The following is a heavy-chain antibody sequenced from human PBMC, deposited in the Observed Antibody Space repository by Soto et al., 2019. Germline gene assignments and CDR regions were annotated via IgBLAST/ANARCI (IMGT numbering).Heavy chain of an antibody. J-gene: IGHJ5*02. Sequence: QVQLVQSGAEVKKPGSSVKVSCKASGGTFSSYAISWVRQAPGQGLEWMGGIIPIFGTANYAQKFQGRVTITADESTSTAYMDLSSLRSDDTAVYYCARVLDTAMTSTFDPWGQGTLVTVS. D-gene: IGHD5-18*01. CDR1: GGTFSSYA. CDR2: IIPIFGTA. CDR3: ARVLDTAMTSTFDP. V-gene: IGHV1-69*01.